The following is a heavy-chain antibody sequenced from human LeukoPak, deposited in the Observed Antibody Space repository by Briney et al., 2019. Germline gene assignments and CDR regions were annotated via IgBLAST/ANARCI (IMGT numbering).Heavy chain of an antibody. J-gene: IGHJ6*02. D-gene: IGHD3-10*01. CDR2: IGSDNKP. Sequence: GGSLRLSCETSGFTFSAYAMTWVRQAPGKGLEWVSSIGSDNKPHYSESVKGRFAISRDNSKNTLFLQLNSLRAEDTALYYCARGLHYYAAMDVWGQGTTVTVSS. CDR1: GFTFSAYA. CDR3: ARGLHYYAAMDV. V-gene: IGHV3-23*05.